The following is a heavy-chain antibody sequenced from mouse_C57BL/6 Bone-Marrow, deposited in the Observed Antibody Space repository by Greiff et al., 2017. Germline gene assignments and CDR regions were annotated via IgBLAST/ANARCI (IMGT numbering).Heavy chain of an antibody. CDR2: ISGGGGNT. CDR1: GFTFSSYT. J-gene: IGHJ1*03. V-gene: IGHV5-9*01. CDR3: ARRYFDV. Sequence: EVQLVESGGGLVKPGGSLTLSCAASGFTFSSYTMSWVRQTPEKRLAWVATISGGGGNTYYPDSVKGRFTISRDNAKNTLYLQMSSLRSEDTALYYCARRYFDVWGTGTTVTVAS.